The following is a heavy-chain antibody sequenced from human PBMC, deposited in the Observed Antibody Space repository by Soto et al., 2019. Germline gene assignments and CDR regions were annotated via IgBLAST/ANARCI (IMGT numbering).Heavy chain of an antibody. CDR1: GFTFSSYA. V-gene: IGHV3-30-3*01. CDR2: ISYDGSNK. D-gene: IGHD4-17*01. CDR3: ARERDDYGDYGHDAFDI. J-gene: IGHJ3*02. Sequence: QVQLVESGGGVVQPGRSLRLSCAASGFTFSSYAMHWVRQAPGKGLVWVAVISYDGSNKYYADSVKGRFTISRDNSKNTLYLQMNSLRAEDTAVYYCARERDDYGDYGHDAFDIWGQGTMVTVS.